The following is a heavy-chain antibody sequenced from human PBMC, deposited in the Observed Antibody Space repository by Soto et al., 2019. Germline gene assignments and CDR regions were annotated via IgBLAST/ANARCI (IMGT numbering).Heavy chain of an antibody. J-gene: IGHJ6*02. CDR2: ITASSQTI. CDR3: ARDLWDKSMDV. D-gene: IGHD3-10*01. Sequence: PGGSLRLSCAASGFRFNNYDMNWVRQAPGKGLEWLSYITASSQTIYYADSVKGRFTISRDNAQNSVYLQMNSLRAEDTAVYYCARDLWDKSMDVWGQGTTVTVSS. CDR1: GFRFNNYD. V-gene: IGHV3-48*01.